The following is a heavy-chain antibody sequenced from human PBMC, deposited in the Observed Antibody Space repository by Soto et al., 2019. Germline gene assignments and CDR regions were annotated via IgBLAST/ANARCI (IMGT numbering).Heavy chain of an antibody. D-gene: IGHD2-2*01. CDR2: ISGSGGST. Sequence: GGSLRLSCAASGFTFSSYAMSWVRQAPGKGLEWVSAISGSGGSTYYADSVKGRFTISRDNSKNTLYLQMNSLRAEDTAVYYCAKRDVVVPAADYYYYMDVWGKGTTVTVSS. V-gene: IGHV3-23*01. CDR3: AKRDVVVPAADYYYYMDV. J-gene: IGHJ6*03. CDR1: GFTFSSYA.